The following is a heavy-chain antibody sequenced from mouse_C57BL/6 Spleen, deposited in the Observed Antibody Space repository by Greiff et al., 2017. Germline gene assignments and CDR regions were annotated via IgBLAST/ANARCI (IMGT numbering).Heavy chain of an antibody. Sequence: QVQLQQSGAELVKPGASVKMSCKASGYTFTSYWITWVKQRPGQGLEWIGDIYPGNGSTNYNEKFKSKATLTVDTSSSTAYRQLSSLTSEVSAVXYCAREGLYDYDGDWYFDVWGTGTTVTV. CDR2: IYPGNGST. J-gene: IGHJ1*03. V-gene: IGHV1-55*01. CDR1: GYTFTSYW. CDR3: AREGLYDYDGDWYFDV. D-gene: IGHD2-4*01.